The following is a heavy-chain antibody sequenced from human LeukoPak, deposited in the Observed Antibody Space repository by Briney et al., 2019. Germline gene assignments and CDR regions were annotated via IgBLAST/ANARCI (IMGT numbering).Heavy chain of an antibody. V-gene: IGHV4-34*01. J-gene: IGHJ5*02. Sequence: SETLSLTCAVYVGSFSGYYWSWVRQAPGKGLEWVGEINHGGATNYNPSLKSRVTISVDTSKNQFSLKLTSVTAADTAVYYCASTGLGFGELSWWFDPWGQGTLVTVSS. D-gene: IGHD3-10*01. CDR2: INHGGAT. CDR1: VGSFSGYY. CDR3: ASTGLGFGELSWWFDP.